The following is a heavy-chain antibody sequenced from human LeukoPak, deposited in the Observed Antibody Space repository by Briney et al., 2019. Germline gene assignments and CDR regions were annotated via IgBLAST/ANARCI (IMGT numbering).Heavy chain of an antibody. CDR3: TTYIWSGYYKTADY. CDR1: GGSFSGYY. Sequence: ETLSLTCAVYGGSFSGYYWSWVRQAPGKGLEWVGRIKSKTDGGTTDYAAPVKGRFTISRDDSKNTLYLQMNSLKTEDTAVYYCTTYIWSGYYKTADYWGQGTLVTVSS. D-gene: IGHD3-3*01. V-gene: IGHV3-15*01. CDR2: IKSKTDGGTT. J-gene: IGHJ4*02.